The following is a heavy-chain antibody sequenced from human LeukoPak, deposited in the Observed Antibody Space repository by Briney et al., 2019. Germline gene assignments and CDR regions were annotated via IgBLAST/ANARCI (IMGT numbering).Heavy chain of an antibody. V-gene: IGHV4-39*07. J-gene: IGHJ4*02. CDR1: GGSISSSSYY. D-gene: IGHD4-17*01. Sequence: PSETLSLTCTVSGGSISSSSYYWGWIRQPPGKGLEWIGSIYYSGSTYYNPSLKSRVTISVDTSKNQFSLKLSSVTAADTAVYYCARVIGTTPAAPGYFDYWGQGTLVTVSS. CDR3: ARVIGTTPAAPGYFDY. CDR2: IYYSGST.